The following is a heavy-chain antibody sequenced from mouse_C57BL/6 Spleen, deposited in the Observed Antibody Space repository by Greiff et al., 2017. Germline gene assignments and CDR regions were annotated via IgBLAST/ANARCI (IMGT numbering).Heavy chain of an antibody. Sequence: EVQLVESGGGLVQPGGSMKLSCAASGFTFSDAWMDWVRQSPEKGLEWVAEIRNKANNHATYYAESVKGRFTISRDDSKSSVYLQMNSLRAEDTGIYYCTVVAPYWYAMDYWGQGTSVTVSS. CDR3: TVVAPYWYAMDY. V-gene: IGHV6-6*01. J-gene: IGHJ4*01. CDR2: IRNKANNHAT. D-gene: IGHD1-1*01. CDR1: GFTFSDAW.